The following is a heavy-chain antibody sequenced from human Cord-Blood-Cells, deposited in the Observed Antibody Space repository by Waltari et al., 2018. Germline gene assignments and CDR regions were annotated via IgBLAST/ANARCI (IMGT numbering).Heavy chain of an antibody. CDR1: GFPLRDYY. J-gene: IGHJ4*02. Sequence: QVQLVASGGGLVKPGVSLRLSCAASGFPLRDYYMSWIRQAPGKGLEWVSYISSSGSTIYYADSVKGRFTISRDNAKNSLYLQMNSLRAEDTAVYYCARVRVRELLDYWGQGTLVTVSS. CDR2: ISSSGSTI. D-gene: IGHD1-26*01. V-gene: IGHV3-11*04. CDR3: ARVRVRELLDY.